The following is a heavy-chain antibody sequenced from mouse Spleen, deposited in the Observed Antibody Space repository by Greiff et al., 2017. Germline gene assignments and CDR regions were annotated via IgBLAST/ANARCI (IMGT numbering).Heavy chain of an antibody. CDR2: ISSGGGNT. Sequence: EVMLVESGGGLVKLGGSLKLSCAASGFTFSSYAMSWVRQTPEKRLEWVATISSGGGNTYYPDSVKGRFTISRDNAKNTLYLQMSSLKSEDTAMYYCARERGYGHYFDYWGQGTTLTVSS. V-gene: IGHV5-9*01. J-gene: IGHJ2*01. CDR1: GFTFSSYA. D-gene: IGHD2-10*02. CDR3: ARERGYGHYFDY.